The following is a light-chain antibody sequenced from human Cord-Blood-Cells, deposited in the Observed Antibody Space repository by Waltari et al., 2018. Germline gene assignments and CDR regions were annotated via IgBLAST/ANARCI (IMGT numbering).Light chain of an antibody. CDR1: QSVSSY. Sequence: EIVLTQSPGTLSLSPGERATLSCRASQSVSSYLAWYQQKPGQAPRLLIYDASNRATGIPARFRGSGSGTDFTLTISSLEPEDFAVYYCQQRSNWPRAFGQGTKLEIK. J-gene: IGKJ2*01. CDR3: QQRSNWPRA. CDR2: DAS. V-gene: IGKV3-11*01.